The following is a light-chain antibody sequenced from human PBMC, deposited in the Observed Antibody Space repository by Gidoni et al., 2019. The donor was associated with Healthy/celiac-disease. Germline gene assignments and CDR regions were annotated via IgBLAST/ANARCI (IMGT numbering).Light chain of an antibody. CDR3: QQYNNWPPMYT. Sequence: EIVMTQSPATLSVSPGERPTLTCRASRSGNSNLAWYQQKPGQAPRLLIYGASTRATGIPARFSGSGSGTEFTLTISSLQSEDFAVYYCQQYNNWPPMYTFGQGTKLEIK. CDR1: RSGNSN. CDR2: GAS. V-gene: IGKV3-15*01. J-gene: IGKJ2*01.